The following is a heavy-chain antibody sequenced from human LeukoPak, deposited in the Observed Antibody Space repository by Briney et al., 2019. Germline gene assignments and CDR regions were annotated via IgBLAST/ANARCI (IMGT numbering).Heavy chain of an antibody. CDR1: GFTFSRYW. V-gene: IGHV3-74*01. CDR2: INSDGYST. J-gene: IGHJ4*02. CDR3: ARDSAVAGTSFDY. D-gene: IGHD6-19*01. Sequence: GGSLRLSCAASGFTFSRYWMHWVRQAPGKGLVWVSRINSDGYSTTYADFVKGRFTISRDNAKNSLYLQMNSLRAEDTAVYYCARDSAVAGTSFDYWGQGTLVTVSS.